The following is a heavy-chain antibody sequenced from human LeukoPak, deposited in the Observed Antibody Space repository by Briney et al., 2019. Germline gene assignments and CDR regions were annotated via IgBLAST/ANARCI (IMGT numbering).Heavy chain of an antibody. Sequence: GGSLRLSCAASGLTFSSYWMSWVRQAPGKGLEWVANIKQDGSEKYYVDSVKGRFTISRDNAKNSLYLQMNSLRAEDTAVYYCAREDDYGMDVWGQGTTVTVSS. CDR3: AREDDYGMDV. CDR1: GLTFSSYW. V-gene: IGHV3-7*01. J-gene: IGHJ6*02. CDR2: IKQDGSEK.